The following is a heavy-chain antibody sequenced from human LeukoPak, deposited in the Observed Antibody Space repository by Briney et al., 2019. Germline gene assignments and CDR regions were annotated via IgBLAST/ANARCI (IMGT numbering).Heavy chain of an antibody. V-gene: IGHV3-74*01. Sequence: GGSLRLSCAASGFTFSSFWMPRVRQAPGKGLVWVSRINSDGSTTTYADSVEGRFTISRDNAKNTLYLQMNGLRAEETAVYYCARGIYGMVVWGQGTTVTVSS. CDR1: GFTFSSFW. J-gene: IGHJ6*02. CDR3: ARGIYGMVV. CDR2: INSDGSTT.